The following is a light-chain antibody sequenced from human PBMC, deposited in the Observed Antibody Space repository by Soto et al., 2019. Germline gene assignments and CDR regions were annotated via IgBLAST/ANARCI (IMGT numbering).Light chain of an antibody. CDR2: EVS. V-gene: IGKV2D-29*02. Sequence: DVVMTQTPLSLSVAPGQPASISCKSSQSLLHITGETFLFWYLQKPGQSPQLLIYEVSTRVSGVPDGFSGSGSGRVFTLEISRVETDEVGIYYCMQSKQLPPTFSQGTRLGIE. CDR1: QSLLHITGETF. J-gene: IGKJ5*01. CDR3: MQSKQLPPT.